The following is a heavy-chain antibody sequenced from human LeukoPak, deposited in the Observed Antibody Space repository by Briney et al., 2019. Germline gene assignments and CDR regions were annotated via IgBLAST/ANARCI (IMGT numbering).Heavy chain of an antibody. V-gene: IGHV3-23*01. J-gene: IGHJ5*02. CDR2: ISGSGGST. D-gene: IGHD3-22*01. CDR1: GFTFSSYA. Sequence: GGSLRLSCAASGFTFSSYAMSWVRQAPGKGLEWVSAISGSGGSTYYADSVKGRFTISRDNSKNTLYLQMNSLRAEDTAVYYCAKDLSARYYYDSSGYQTWFDPWGQGTLVTVSS. CDR3: AKDLSARYYYDSSGYQTWFDP.